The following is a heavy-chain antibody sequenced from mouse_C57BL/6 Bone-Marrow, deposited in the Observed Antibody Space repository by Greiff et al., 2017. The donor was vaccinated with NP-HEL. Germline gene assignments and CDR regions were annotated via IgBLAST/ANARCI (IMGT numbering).Heavy chain of an antibody. Sequence: VQLQQSGSELRSPGSSVKLSCKDFDSEVFPIAYMSWVRQKPGHGFEWIGGILPSIGRTIYGEKFEDKATLDADTLSNTAYLELNSLTSEDSAIYYCARRGDYDGAFAYWGQGTLVTVSA. V-gene: IGHV15-2*01. D-gene: IGHD2-4*01. J-gene: IGHJ3*01. CDR1: DSEVFPIAY. CDR3: ARRGDYDGAFAY. CDR2: ILPSIGRT.